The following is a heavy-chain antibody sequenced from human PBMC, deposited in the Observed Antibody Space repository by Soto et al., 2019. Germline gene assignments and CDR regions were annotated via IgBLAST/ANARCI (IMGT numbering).Heavy chain of an antibody. CDR3: ARLHDWYCSGGSCYGLDP. CDR1: GYSFTSYW. V-gene: IGHV5-51*01. Sequence: GESLKISCKGSGYSFTSYWIGWVRQMPGKGLEWMGIIYPGDSDTRYSPSFQGQVTISADKSISTAYLQWSSLKASDTAMYYCARLHDWYCSGGSCYGLDPWGQGTLVTVSS. CDR2: IYPGDSDT. D-gene: IGHD2-15*01. J-gene: IGHJ5*02.